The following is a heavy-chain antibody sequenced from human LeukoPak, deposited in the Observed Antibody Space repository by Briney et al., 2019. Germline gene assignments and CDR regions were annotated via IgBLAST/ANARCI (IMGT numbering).Heavy chain of an antibody. CDR1: GGSISSSSYY. V-gene: IGHV4-39*01. CDR2: IYYSGST. Sequence: SETLSLTCTVSGGSISSSSYYWGWIRQPPGKGLEWIGSIYYSGSTYYNPSLKSRVTISVDTSKNQFSLKLSSVTAADTAVYYCARHGSGAWGQGTLVTVSS. J-gene: IGHJ5*02. CDR3: ARHGSGA. D-gene: IGHD3-10*01.